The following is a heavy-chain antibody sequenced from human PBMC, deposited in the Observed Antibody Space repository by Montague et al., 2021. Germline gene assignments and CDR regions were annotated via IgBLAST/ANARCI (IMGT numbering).Heavy chain of an antibody. J-gene: IGHJ3*02. CDR2: IYYSGST. V-gene: IGHV4-39*01. CDR1: GGSISSTSYY. D-gene: IGHD2-21*02. Sequence: SETLSLTCTVSGGSISSTSYYWGWIRQPPGTGLEWIGSIYYSGSTYYNPSLKSRVTISADTSKNQFSLRLRSVTAADTAVYYCARRGGFVGVTWHDAFDNWGQGTMVTVSS. CDR3: ARRGGFVGVTWHDAFDN.